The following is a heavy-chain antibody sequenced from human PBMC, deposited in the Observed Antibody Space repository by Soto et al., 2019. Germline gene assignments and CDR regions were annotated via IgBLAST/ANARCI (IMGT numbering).Heavy chain of an antibody. D-gene: IGHD2-8*01. CDR3: AKEFRHANWFFEH. V-gene: IGHV3-30*18. Sequence: GGSLRLSCAVSGFTFSSHGMQWVRQAPGKGLEWVAVIAFDESISHYSDSVKGRFTVSRDNSKNTLYLQMNSLRAEDTAVYYCAKEFRHANWFFEHWGQGTLVTVSS. CDR1: GFTFSSHG. J-gene: IGHJ4*02. CDR2: IAFDESIS.